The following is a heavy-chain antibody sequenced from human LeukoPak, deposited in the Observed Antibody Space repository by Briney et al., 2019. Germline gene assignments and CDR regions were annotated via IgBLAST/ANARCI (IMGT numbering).Heavy chain of an antibody. D-gene: IGHD6-19*01. J-gene: IGHJ4*02. CDR3: AKKQWLEYFDY. V-gene: IGHV3-30*18. Sequence: GGSLRLSCAASGFTLSSYGMHWVRHAPGKGLEWVAVISYDGSNKYYADSVKGRFTISRDNSKNTLYLQMNSLRAEDTAVYYCAKKQWLEYFDYWGQGTLVTVSS. CDR2: ISYDGSNK. CDR1: GFTLSSYG.